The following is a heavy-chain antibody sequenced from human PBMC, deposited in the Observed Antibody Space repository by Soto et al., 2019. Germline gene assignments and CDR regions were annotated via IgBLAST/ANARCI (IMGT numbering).Heavy chain of an antibody. J-gene: IGHJ4*02. D-gene: IGHD6-13*01. V-gene: IGHV4-34*01. CDR2: INHSGST. CDR3: ARVGALGSSSCFDY. CDR1: GGSFSGYY. Sequence: QVQLQQWGAGLLKPSETLSLTCAVYGGSFSGYYWSWIRQPPGKGLEWIGEINHSGSTNYNPSLKSRVTISVDTSKNQLSLKLSSVTAAVTAVYYCARVGALGSSSCFDYWGQGTLVTVSS.